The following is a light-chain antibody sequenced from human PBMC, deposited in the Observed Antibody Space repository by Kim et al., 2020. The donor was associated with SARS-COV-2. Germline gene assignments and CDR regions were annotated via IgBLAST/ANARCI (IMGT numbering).Light chain of an antibody. V-gene: IGKV1-5*03. CDR1: ENIEIW. Sequence: LSASVGDRVAITCRASENIEIWLAWYQVKPGKAPKVLIYEASVLESGVPSRFSGSGSGTVFTLTISSLQPDDFATYYCQQYKSLYTFGQGTKLEI. CDR2: EAS. J-gene: IGKJ2*01. CDR3: QQYKSLYT.